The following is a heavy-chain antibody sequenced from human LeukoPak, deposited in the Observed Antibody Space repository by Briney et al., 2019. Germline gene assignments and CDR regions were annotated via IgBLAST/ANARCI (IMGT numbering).Heavy chain of an antibody. Sequence: PSETLSLTCTVSGGSISSYYWSWIRQPPGKGLEWIGYIYYSGSTNYNPSLKSRVTISVDTSKNQFSLKLSSVTAADTAVYYCARGQGDFWSGYYTKYYFDYWGQGTLVTVSS. CDR1: GGSISSYY. J-gene: IGHJ4*02. V-gene: IGHV4-59*12. CDR3: ARGQGDFWSGYYTKYYFDY. D-gene: IGHD3-3*01. CDR2: IYYSGST.